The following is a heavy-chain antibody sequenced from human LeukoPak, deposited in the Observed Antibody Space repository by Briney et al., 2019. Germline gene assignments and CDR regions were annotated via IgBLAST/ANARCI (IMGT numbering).Heavy chain of an antibody. CDR1: GFTFSSYS. CDR3: ASWEAHSKTRTTRDFDY. J-gene: IGHJ4*02. D-gene: IGHD1-7*01. CDR2: ISSSSSTI. Sequence: QPGGSLRLSCAASGFTFSSYSMNWVRQAPGKGLEWVSYISSSSSTIYYADSVKGRFTISRDNAKNSLYLQMNSLRAEDTAVYYCASWEAHSKTRTTRDFDYWGQGTLVTVSS. V-gene: IGHV3-48*01.